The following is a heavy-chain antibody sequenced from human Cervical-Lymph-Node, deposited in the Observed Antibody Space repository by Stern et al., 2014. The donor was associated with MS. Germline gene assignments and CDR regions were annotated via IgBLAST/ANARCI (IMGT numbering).Heavy chain of an antibody. J-gene: IGHJ4*02. D-gene: IGHD4-17*01. CDR2: ISYDGSKQ. CDR3: AKDRSERLRIDY. Sequence: VQLVESGGSVVQPGTSLRLSCADSGFSFSSFGMHWVRQAPGKGLEWVGVISYDGSKQYYADPLKGRFPIFRDNSKNTMFLQMSSLRAEDTAVYDCAKDRSERLRIDYWGQGTLVTVS. V-gene: IGHV3-30*18. CDR1: GFSFSSFG.